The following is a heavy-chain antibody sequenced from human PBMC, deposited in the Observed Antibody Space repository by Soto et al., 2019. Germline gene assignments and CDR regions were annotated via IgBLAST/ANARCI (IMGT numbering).Heavy chain of an antibody. CDR3: ARDRSGRSSSWYSGFDP. D-gene: IGHD6-13*01. J-gene: IGHJ5*02. Sequence: ASVKVSCKASGYTFTGYYMHWVRQAPGQGLEWMGWINPNSGGTNYAQKFQGWVTMTRDTSISTAYMEPSRLRSDDTAVYYCARDRSGRSSSWYSGFDPWGQGTLVTVSS. CDR1: GYTFTGYY. CDR2: INPNSGGT. V-gene: IGHV1-2*04.